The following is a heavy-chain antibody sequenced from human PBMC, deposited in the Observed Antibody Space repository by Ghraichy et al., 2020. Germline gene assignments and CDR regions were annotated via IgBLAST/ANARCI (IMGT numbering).Heavy chain of an antibody. CDR3: ARVYSNYYIDY. CDR1: GFTFSDYY. D-gene: IGHD4-11*01. CDR2: TRKTPNSYTT. J-gene: IGHJ4*02. V-gene: IGHV3-72*01. Sequence: GSLRLSCVASGFTFSDYYMDWVRQAPGKGLEWVGRTRKTPNSYTTEYAASVRGRFTISRDDSRNSLYLQLSRLKTEDTAVYYCARVYSNYYIDYWGQGALVTVSS.